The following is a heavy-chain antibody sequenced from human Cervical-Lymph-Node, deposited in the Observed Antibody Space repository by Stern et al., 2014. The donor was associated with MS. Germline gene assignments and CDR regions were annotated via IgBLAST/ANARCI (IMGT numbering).Heavy chain of an antibody. CDR2: INPSSGST. Sequence: DQLVESGAEVKKPGASVKVSCETSGYNFTSYYIHWVRQAPGQGLEWMGLINPSSGSTHYAQKFQGRVTMTSDTSTSTLSMKMSTLRSDDTALYYCARQNLVRGITELDYWGQGTLLIVSS. D-gene: IGHD3-10*01. CDR1: GYNFTSYY. CDR3: ARQNLVRGITELDY. J-gene: IGHJ4*02. V-gene: IGHV1-46*01.